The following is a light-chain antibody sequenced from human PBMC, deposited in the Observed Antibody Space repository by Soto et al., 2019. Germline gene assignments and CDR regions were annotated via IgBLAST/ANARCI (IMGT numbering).Light chain of an antibody. CDR3: QQYYNLPRT. V-gene: IGKV3D-15*01. J-gene: IGKJ1*01. Sequence: EIVLSHSPATLSVSNGETATLSCRASLRLSTNLAWYQQRPGQAPRLLIYGASTSATGIPARFSGSGSGTEFTLTICSLQSEDFAVYDCQQYYNLPRTVCQGTKVDI. CDR2: GAS. CDR1: LRLSTN.